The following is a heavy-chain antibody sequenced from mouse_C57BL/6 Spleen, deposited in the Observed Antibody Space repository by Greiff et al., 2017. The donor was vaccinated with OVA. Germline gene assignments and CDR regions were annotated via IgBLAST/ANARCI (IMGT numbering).Heavy chain of an antibody. CDR1: GYTFTSYW. CDR2: IYPGSGST. V-gene: IGHV1-55*01. D-gene: IGHD3-3*01. Sequence: QVQLKESGAELVKPGASVKMSCKASGYTFTSYWITWVKQRPGQGLEWIGDIYPGSGSTNYNEKFKSKATLTVDTSSSTAYMQLSSLTSEDSAVYYCARWGTHYFDYWGQGTTLTVSS. J-gene: IGHJ2*01. CDR3: ARWGTHYFDY.